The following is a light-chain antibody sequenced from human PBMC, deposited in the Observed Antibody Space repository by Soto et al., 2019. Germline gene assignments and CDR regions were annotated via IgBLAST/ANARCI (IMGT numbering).Light chain of an antibody. Sequence: EIVMTQSPATLSVSPGERAILSCRASQSISINLAWYQQKPGQAPRLLIYAASNRATGVPARFSGSWSGTEFTLTISSLQSEDFAVYYCQQYNNWITFGQGTRLEIE. CDR2: AAS. V-gene: IGKV3-15*01. CDR1: QSISIN. J-gene: IGKJ5*01. CDR3: QQYNNWIT.